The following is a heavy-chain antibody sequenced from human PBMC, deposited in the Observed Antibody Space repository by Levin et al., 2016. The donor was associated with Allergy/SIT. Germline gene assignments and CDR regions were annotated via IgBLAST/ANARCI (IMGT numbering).Heavy chain of an antibody. CDR1: GDSVSSINHY. J-gene: IGHJ4*02. V-gene: IGHV4-39*02. D-gene: IGHD6-6*01. CDR3: MRDIRSSSDY. Sequence: SETLSLTCSVSGDSVSSINHYWGWIRQPPGRGLEWIGTVYFNGNTYYSPSLESRVAISVDTSKNQFSLSLSSVTAADTAVYYCMRDIRSSSDYWGQGTLVTVSS. CDR2: VYFNGNT.